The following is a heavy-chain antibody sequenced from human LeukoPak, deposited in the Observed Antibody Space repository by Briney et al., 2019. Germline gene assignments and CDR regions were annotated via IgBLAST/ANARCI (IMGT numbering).Heavy chain of an antibody. CDR3: TREAAAGIDY. CDR1: GFTFSSYA. D-gene: IGHD6-13*01. V-gene: IGHV3-23*01. Sequence: GGSLRLSCAASGFTFSSYAMSWVRQAPGKGLEWVSAISGSSGSTYYADSVKGRFTISRDNSKNTLYLQMSSLRAEDTAVYFCTREAAAGIDYWGQGTLVTVSS. J-gene: IGHJ4*02. CDR2: ISGSSGST.